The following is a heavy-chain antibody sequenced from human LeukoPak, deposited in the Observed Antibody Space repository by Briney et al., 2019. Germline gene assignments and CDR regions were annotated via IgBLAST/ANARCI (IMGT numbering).Heavy chain of an antibody. CDR3: ARDPDSSGYYLIFDY. CDR1: GYTFTGYN. D-gene: IGHD3-22*01. V-gene: IGHV1-2*02. CDR2: INPNSGVT. J-gene: IGHJ4*02. Sequence: ASVKVSCKASGYTFTGYNMHWVRQAPGQGREWMGWINPNSGVTNYAQKFQGRVTMTRDTSINTAYMYLSRLRSDDTAVYYCARDPDSSGYYLIFDYWGQGTLVTVSS.